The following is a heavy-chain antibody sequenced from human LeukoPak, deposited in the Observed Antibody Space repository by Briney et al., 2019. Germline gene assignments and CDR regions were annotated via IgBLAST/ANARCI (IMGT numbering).Heavy chain of an antibody. D-gene: IGHD6-19*01. V-gene: IGHV4-59*01. CDR2: IYYSGST. CDR3: ASLSGVSGAFDI. CDR1: GGSISSYY. Sequence: SETLSLTCSVSGGSISSYYWSWIRPPPGKGVDWSGYIYYSGSTNYNPSLKSRVTISIDTSKNQFSLKLTSVTAADTAVYYCASLSGVSGAFDIWGQGTVVTVSS. J-gene: IGHJ3*02.